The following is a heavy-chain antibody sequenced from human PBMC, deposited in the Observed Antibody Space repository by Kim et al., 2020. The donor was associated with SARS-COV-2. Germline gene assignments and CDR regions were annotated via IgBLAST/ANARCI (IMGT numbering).Heavy chain of an antibody. V-gene: IGHV3-33*01. D-gene: IGHD6-13*01. Sequence: GGSLRLSCATSGFTFTTHGMHWVRQAPGKGLEWVAVIWYDGSKKLYADSVKGRFTISRDDSKSTLYLEMNSLRVEDTAVYYCGREDSSRWYVRYWGQGTLVTVSS. CDR1: GFTFTTHG. CDR2: IWYDGSKK. J-gene: IGHJ4*02. CDR3: GREDSSRWYVRY.